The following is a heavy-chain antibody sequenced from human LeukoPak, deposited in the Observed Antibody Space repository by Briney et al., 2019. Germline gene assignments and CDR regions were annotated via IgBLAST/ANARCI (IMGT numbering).Heavy chain of an antibody. CDR2: ISAYNGNT. CDR1: GYTLTELS. V-gene: IGHV1-18*01. D-gene: IGHD2-2*01. Sequence: ASVKVSCKVSGYTLTELSMHWVRQAPGQGLEWMGWISAYNGNTNYAQKLQGRVTMTTDTSTSTTYMELRSLRSDDTAVYYCARDLGYCNSTSCYPRPGYWGQGTLVTVSS. J-gene: IGHJ4*02. CDR3: ARDLGYCNSTSCYPRPGY.